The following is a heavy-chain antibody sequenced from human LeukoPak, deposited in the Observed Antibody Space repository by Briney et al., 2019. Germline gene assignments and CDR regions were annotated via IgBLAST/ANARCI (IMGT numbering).Heavy chain of an antibody. CDR2: ISNSSSTI. J-gene: IGHJ5*02. CDR1: GFTFSSYS. D-gene: IGHD2-2*02. CDR3: AGTYCSSTSCYNGDWFDP. V-gene: IGHV3-48*01. Sequence: GGSLRLSCAASGFTFSSYSMNWVRQAPGKGLEWVSYISNSSSTIYYADSVKGRFTISRDNAKNSLYLQMNSLRAEDTAVYYCAGTYCSSTSCYNGDWFDPWGQGTLVTVSS.